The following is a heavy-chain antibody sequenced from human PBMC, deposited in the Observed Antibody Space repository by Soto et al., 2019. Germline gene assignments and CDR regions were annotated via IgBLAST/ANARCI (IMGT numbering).Heavy chain of an antibody. CDR3: ARDKITGLFDY. J-gene: IGHJ4*02. Sequence: QVQLQQWGAGLLKPSETLSLTCAVYGGSFSGYYWTWIRQPPGTGLEWIGEINHSGSTNYNPSLKRLVTISVATSKNPFSLTLTSVTAADTAVYYCARDKITGLFDYWGQGTLVTVSS. CDR2: INHSGST. V-gene: IGHV4-34*01. D-gene: IGHD2-8*02. CDR1: GGSFSGYY.